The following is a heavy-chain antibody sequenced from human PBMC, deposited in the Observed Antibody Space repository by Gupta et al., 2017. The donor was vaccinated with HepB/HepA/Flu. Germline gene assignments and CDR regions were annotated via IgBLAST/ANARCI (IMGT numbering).Heavy chain of an antibody. CDR3: ARADYSSYGPHN. J-gene: IGHJ4*02. D-gene: IGHD4-11*01. CDR1: GYSFNTYW. CDR2: IYPGDSDT. Sequence: EVQLVQSGAEVKKPGESLKISCQGSGYSFNTYWIGWVRQLPGKGLEWMGIIYPGDSDTRYSPPFQGQVTISADKSTRTAYLQWSSLKASDTAMYYCARADYSSYGPHNWGQGTLVTVSS. V-gene: IGHV5-51*01.